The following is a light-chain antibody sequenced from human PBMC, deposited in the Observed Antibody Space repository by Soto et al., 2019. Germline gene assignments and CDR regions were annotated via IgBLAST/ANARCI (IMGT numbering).Light chain of an antibody. J-gene: IGKJ5*01. CDR2: GAY. CDR3: QQRYNWPIT. Sequence: DIMMTQSPDSLAVSLGERANINCRASQSVSSNLAWYQQKPGQAPRLLIYGAYTRATGIPARFSGSGSGTDFTLTISSLEPEDFSVYYCQQRYNWPITVGQGTRLEIK. V-gene: IGKV3-15*01. CDR1: QSVSSN.